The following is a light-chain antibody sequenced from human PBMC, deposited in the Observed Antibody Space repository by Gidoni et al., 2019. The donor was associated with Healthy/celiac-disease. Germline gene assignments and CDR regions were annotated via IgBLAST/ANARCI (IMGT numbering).Light chain of an antibody. V-gene: IGLV3-1*01. Sequence: SYELTPPPSVSVSPGQTASITCSGDKLGDKYACWYQQKPGQSPVLVIYQDSKRPSGIPDRFSGSNSGNTATLTISGTQAMDEADYYCQAWDSSTYVVFGGGTKLTVL. CDR3: QAWDSSTYVV. CDR1: KLGDKY. J-gene: IGLJ2*01. CDR2: QDS.